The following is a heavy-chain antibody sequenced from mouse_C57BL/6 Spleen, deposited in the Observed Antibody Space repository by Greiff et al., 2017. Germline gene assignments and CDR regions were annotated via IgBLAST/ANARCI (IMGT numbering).Heavy chain of an antibody. CDR1: GYTFTDYN. Sequence: VQLQQSGPELVKPGASVKMSCKASGYTFTDYNMHWVKQSHGKSLEWIGYINPNNGGTSYNQKFKGKATLTVNKASSTAYMELRSLTSEDSAVYYCARDSSGYVWFAYWGQGTLVTVSA. J-gene: IGHJ3*01. V-gene: IGHV1-22*01. CDR3: ARDSSGYVWFAY. CDR2: INPNNGGT. D-gene: IGHD3-2*02.